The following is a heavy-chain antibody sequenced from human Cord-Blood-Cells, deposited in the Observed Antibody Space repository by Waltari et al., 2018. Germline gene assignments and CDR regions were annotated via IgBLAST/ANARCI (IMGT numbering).Heavy chain of an antibody. Sequence: QVQLVQSGAEVQKPGASVKVSCKASGYTFTSYAMHWVRQAPGQRLEWMGWINAGNGNTKYSQKFQGRVTITRDTSASTAYMELSSLRSEDTAVYYCARPPTGEDAFDIWGQGTMVTVSS. D-gene: IGHD7-27*01. CDR1: GYTFTSYA. V-gene: IGHV1-3*01. CDR3: ARPPTGEDAFDI. J-gene: IGHJ3*02. CDR2: INAGNGNT.